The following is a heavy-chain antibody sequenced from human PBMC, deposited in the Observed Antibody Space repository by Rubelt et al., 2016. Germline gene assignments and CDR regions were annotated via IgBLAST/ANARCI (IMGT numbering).Heavy chain of an antibody. CDR2: ISSSSSYI. D-gene: IGHD5-24*01. V-gene: IGHV3-21*01. Sequence: VQLVESGGGVVRPGRSLRLSCAASGFTFSSYGMHWVRQAPGKGLEWVSSISSSSSYIYYADSVKGRFTISRDNAKNSLYLQMNSLRAEDTAVYYCARSEMATRISDYWGQGTLVTVSS. CDR3: ARSEMATRISDY. J-gene: IGHJ4*02. CDR1: GFTFSSYG.